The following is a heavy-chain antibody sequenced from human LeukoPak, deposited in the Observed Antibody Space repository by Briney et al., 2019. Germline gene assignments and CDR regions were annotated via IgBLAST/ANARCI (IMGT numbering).Heavy chain of an antibody. CDR2: TYYRSN. V-gene: IGHV6-1*01. CDR3: VRGRNNASHS. CDR1: GDSLSSSSDA. Sequence: SQTLSLTCAISGDSLSSSSDAWKWIRQSPSRGLEWLGRTYYRSNDYAVSVKSRMTINADTSKNQVSLQLSSVTPEDTAVDYCVRGRNNASHSWGQGTMVTVSS. J-gene: IGHJ3*02. D-gene: IGHD1/OR15-1a*01.